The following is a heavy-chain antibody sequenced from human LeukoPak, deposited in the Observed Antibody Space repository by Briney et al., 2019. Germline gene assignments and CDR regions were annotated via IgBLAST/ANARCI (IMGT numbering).Heavy chain of an antibody. CDR2: INPSGGST. CDR1: GYTFTSYY. V-gene: IGHV1-46*01. CDR3: ARERIPMGGIYYYYGMDV. D-gene: IGHD1-26*01. J-gene: IGHJ6*02. Sequence: ASVKVSCKASGYTFTSYYMHWVRRAPGQGLEWMGIINPSGGSTSYAQKFQGRVTMTRDTSTSTVYMELSSLRSEDTAVYYCARERIPMGGIYYYYGMDVWGQGTTVTVSS.